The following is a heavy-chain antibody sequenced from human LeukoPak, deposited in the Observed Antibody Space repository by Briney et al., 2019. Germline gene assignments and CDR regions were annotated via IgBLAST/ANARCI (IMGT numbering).Heavy chain of an antibody. D-gene: IGHD2-2*01. CDR2: IRYDGSNK. CDR3: AKDLGGTTPLTP. CDR1: GFAFSSYG. Sequence: GGSLRLSCAASGFAFSSYGMHWVRQAPGKGLEWVAFIRYDGSNKYYADSVKGRFTISRDNSKNTLYLQMNSLRAEDTAVYYCAKDLGGTTPLTPWGQGTLVTVSS. V-gene: IGHV3-30*02. J-gene: IGHJ5*02.